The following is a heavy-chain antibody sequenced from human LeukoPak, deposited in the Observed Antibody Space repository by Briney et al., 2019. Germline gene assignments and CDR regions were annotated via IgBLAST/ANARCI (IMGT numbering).Heavy chain of an antibody. CDR2: ISWNSGTI. CDR3: AKAQGFGLAVTGFDY. CDR1: GFTFDDYA. Sequence: SLRLSCTASGFTFDDYAMHWVRQAPGKGLEWVSGISWNSGTIGYADSVKGRFTISRDNAKNSLYLQMNSLRTEDTALYYCAKAQGFGLAVTGFDYWGQGTLVTVSS. D-gene: IGHD6-19*01. J-gene: IGHJ4*02. V-gene: IGHV3-9*01.